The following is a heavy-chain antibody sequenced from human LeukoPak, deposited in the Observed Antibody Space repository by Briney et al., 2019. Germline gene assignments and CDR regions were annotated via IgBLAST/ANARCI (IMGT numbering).Heavy chain of an antibody. D-gene: IGHD3-9*01. CDR3: ARAGAYDILTGYYI. Sequence: ASVKVSCKASGYTFTSYDINWVRQATGQGLEWMGWMNPNSGNTGYAQKFQGRVTMTRNTSISTAYMELSSLRSEDTAVYYCARAGAYDILTGYYIWGQGTMVTVSS. V-gene: IGHV1-8*01. CDR2: MNPNSGNT. CDR1: GYTFTSYD. J-gene: IGHJ3*02.